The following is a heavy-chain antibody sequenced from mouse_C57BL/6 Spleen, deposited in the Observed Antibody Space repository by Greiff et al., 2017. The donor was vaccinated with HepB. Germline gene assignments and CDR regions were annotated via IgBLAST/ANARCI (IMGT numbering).Heavy chain of an antibody. CDR2: INPGSGGT. Sequence: VQVVESGAELVRPGTSVKVSCKASGYAFTNYLIEWVKQRPGQGLEWIGVINPGSGGTNYNEKFKGKATLTADKSSSTAYMQLSSLTSEDSAVYFCAREDDGYYLDYWGQGTTLTVSS. V-gene: IGHV1-54*01. D-gene: IGHD2-3*01. CDR3: AREDDGYYLDY. J-gene: IGHJ2*01. CDR1: GYAFTNYL.